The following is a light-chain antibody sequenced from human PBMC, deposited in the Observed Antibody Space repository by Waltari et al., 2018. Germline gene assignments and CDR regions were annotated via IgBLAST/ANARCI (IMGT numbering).Light chain of an antibody. V-gene: IGKV4-1*01. CDR1: QSVLYSPNNKNY. J-gene: IGKJ4*01. Sequence: DIVMTQSPDSLPVSRGERATINCKSSQSVLYSPNNKNYLAWYQQKPGQPPKLLIYWASTRESGVPDRFSGSGSGTDFTLTISSLQAEDVAVYYCHQYHDIPLTFGGGTKVEI. CDR3: HQYHDIPLT. CDR2: WAS.